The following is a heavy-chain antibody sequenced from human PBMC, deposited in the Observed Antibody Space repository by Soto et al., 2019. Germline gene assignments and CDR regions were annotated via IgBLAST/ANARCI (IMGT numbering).Heavy chain of an antibody. J-gene: IGHJ6*02. CDR2: IKPDGGEK. V-gene: IGHV3-7*04. Sequence: EVQLVESGGGLVQPGGSLRLSCAASGFTFSSYWMTWVRQAPGQGLEWVANIKPDGGEKYYVDSVKGRFTISRDNAKNSLYLQMYSLRAEDTAVYYCARDEHYYYGMDVWGQGTTVTVSS. CDR1: GFTFSSYW. CDR3: ARDEHYYYGMDV.